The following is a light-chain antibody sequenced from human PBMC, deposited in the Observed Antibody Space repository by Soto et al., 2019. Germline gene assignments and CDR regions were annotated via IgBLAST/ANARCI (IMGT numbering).Light chain of an antibody. V-gene: IGLV2-23*01. J-gene: IGLJ2*01. CDR2: EGS. Sequence: QSALTQPASVSGSPGQSITISCTGTSSDVGSYNLVSWYQQHPGKAPKLMIYEGSKWPSGVSHRFSGSKSGNTASLTISGLQAEDEADYYCCSYAVGSTLVFGGGTKLTVL. CDR1: SSDVGSYNL. CDR3: CSYAVGSTLV.